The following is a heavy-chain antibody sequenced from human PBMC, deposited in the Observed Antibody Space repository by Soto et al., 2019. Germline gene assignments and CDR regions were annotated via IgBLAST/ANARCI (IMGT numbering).Heavy chain of an antibody. V-gene: IGHV3-23*01. CDR1: GFTFSSYS. Sequence: GGSLRLSCAASGFTFSSYSMSWVRQAPGQGLEWVSGFRSSGDDGTTYYADSVKGRFTISRDNSKNTLFLQMDNLRAEDTAIYYCAKKVNSGPGSQYFDYWGQGTLVTVSS. CDR2: FRSSGDDGTT. CDR3: AKKVNSGPGSQYFDY. D-gene: IGHD3-10*01. J-gene: IGHJ4*02.